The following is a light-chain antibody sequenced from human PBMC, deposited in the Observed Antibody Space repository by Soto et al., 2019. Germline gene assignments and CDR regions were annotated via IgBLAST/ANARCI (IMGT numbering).Light chain of an antibody. CDR1: QSISNSW. CDR2: GAS. J-gene: IGKJ1*01. Sequence: EIVLTQSPGTLSLSPGERATLSCRASQSISNSWLAWYQQKPGQAPRLLIYGASSRATGIPDRFSGSGSGTYFTLTISRLEPEDFAVYYCQQCGTSRTFGQGTKVEIK. V-gene: IGKV3-20*01. CDR3: QQCGTSRT.